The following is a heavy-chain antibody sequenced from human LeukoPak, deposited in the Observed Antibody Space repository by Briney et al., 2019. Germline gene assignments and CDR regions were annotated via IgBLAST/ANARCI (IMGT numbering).Heavy chain of an antibody. CDR1: GFTFSSYA. CDR3: VRSFSGPREY. J-gene: IGHJ4*02. CDR2: ISYDGSNK. Sequence: GRSLRLSCAASGFTFSSYAMHWVRQAPGKGLEWVAVISYDGSNKYYADSVKGRFTISRDNSKNTLYLQMNSLRAEDTAVYYCVRSFSGPREYWGQGTLVTVSS. D-gene: IGHD5-24*01. V-gene: IGHV3-30-3*01.